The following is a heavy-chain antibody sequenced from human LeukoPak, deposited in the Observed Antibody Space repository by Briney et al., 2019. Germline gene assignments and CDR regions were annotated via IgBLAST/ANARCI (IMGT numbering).Heavy chain of an antibody. CDR1: GGSFSGYY. CDR3: ATYGEGGPNWFDP. Sequence: SETLSLTCAVYGGSFSGYYWSWIRQPPGKGLEWIGEINHSGSTNYNPSLKSRVTISVDTFKNQFSLKLSSVTAADTAVYYCATYGEGGPNWFDPWGQGTLVTVSS. V-gene: IGHV4-34*01. J-gene: IGHJ5*02. D-gene: IGHD4-17*01. CDR2: INHSGST.